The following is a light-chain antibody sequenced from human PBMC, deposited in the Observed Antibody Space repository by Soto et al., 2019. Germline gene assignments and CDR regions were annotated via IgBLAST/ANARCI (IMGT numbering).Light chain of an antibody. CDR2: EVS. Sequence: SVLTQPASVSGSPGQSITISCTGTSSDVGSYNLVSWYQQHPGKAPKLMIYEVSKRPSGVSNRFSGSKSGNTASLTISGLQAEDEADYYCCSYAGSSTFYVFGTGTKATVL. CDR3: CSYAGSSTFYV. J-gene: IGLJ1*01. V-gene: IGLV2-23*02. CDR1: SSDVGSYNL.